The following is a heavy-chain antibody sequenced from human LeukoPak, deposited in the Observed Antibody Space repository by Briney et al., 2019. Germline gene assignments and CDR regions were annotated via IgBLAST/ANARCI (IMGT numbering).Heavy chain of an antibody. CDR3: ARGKGYYTHYFDC. V-gene: IGHV4-34*01. J-gene: IGHJ4*02. CDR1: GGSFSGYY. CDR2: INHSGST. D-gene: IGHD3-3*01. Sequence: PSETLSLTCAVYGGSFSGYYWSWIRQPPGKGLEWIGEINHSGSTNYNPSLKSRVTISVDTSKNQFSLKLSSVTAADTAVYYCARGKGYYTHYFDCWGQGTLVTVSS.